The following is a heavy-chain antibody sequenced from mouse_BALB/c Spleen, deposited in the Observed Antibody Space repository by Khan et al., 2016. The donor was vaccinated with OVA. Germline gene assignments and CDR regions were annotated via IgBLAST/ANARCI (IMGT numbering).Heavy chain of an antibody. Sequence: VQLKQSGPGLVAPSQSLSITCTVYGYSLTRYGVHWVRQPPGKGLEWLGLIWAGGSTNYNWALMSRLSISIDNSKSLVFLIMNSLQTDDTALYSCARSKYLARYWGQGTTLTVSS. CDR3: ARSKYLARY. D-gene: IGHD3-3*01. V-gene: IGHV2-9*02. CDR2: IWAGGST. J-gene: IGHJ2*01. CDR1: GYSLTRYG.